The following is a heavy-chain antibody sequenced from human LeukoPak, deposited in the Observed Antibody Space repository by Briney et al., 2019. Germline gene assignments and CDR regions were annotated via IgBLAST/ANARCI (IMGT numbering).Heavy chain of an antibody. CDR1: GFTFSSYE. J-gene: IGHJ4*02. V-gene: IGHV3-48*03. CDR3: ARGGRDGYDFDY. D-gene: IGHD5-12*01. CDR2: ISSSGSTI. Sequence: GGSLRLSCAASGFTFSSYEMNWVRQAPGKGLEWVSYISSSGSTIYYADSVKGRYTISRDNAKNSLYLQMNSLRAEDTAVYYCARGGRDGYDFDYWGQGTLVTVSS.